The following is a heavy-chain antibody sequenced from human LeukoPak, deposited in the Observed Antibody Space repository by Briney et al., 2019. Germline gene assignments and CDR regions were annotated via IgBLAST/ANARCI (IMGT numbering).Heavy chain of an antibody. V-gene: IGHV3-66*01. CDR2: IYRGGST. Sequence: GGSLRLSCAASGFTVSSMSWVRQAPGKGLEWVSVIYRGGSTYSADSVKGRFTISRDNSKNTLYLQMNSLRAEDTAVYYCARAPSALRGGMDVWGQGTTVTVSS. CDR3: ARAPSALRGGMDV. J-gene: IGHJ6*02. D-gene: IGHD3-10*01. CDR1: GFTVSS.